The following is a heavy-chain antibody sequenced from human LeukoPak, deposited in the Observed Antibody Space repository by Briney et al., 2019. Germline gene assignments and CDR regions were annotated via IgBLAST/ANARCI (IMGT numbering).Heavy chain of an antibody. Sequence: GGSLRLSCAASGFTFSNAWMSWVRQAPGKGLEGVGRIKSKTDGGTTDYAAPVKGRFTISRDDSKNTLYLQMNSLKTEDTAVYYCTTVSVVVPAAMDYWGQGTLVTVSS. CDR3: TTVSVVVPAAMDY. CDR1: GFTFSNAW. V-gene: IGHV3-15*01. D-gene: IGHD2-2*01. J-gene: IGHJ4*02. CDR2: IKSKTDGGTT.